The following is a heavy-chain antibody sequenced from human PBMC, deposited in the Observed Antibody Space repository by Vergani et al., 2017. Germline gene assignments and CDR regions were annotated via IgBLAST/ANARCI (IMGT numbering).Heavy chain of an antibody. Sequence: EVQLVESGGGLVKPGGSLRLSCAASGFTFSSYSMNWVRQAPGKGLEWVSSISSSSSYIYYADSVKGRFTISRDNAKNSLYLQMNSLRAEDTAVYYCARSRPGGAIFGVVTRRYYYYYMDVWGKGTTVTVSS. CDR2: ISSSSSYI. J-gene: IGHJ6*03. V-gene: IGHV3-21*01. CDR3: ARSRPGGAIFGVVTRRYYYYYMDV. CDR1: GFTFSSYS. D-gene: IGHD3-3*01.